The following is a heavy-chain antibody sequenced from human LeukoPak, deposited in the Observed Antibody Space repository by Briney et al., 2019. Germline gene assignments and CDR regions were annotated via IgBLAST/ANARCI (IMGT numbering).Heavy chain of an antibody. J-gene: IGHJ4*02. CDR2: INPNSGGT. CDR3: ARYYYDSSGSFHY. V-gene: IGHV1-2*02. CDR1: GYTFTGYY. D-gene: IGHD3-22*01. Sequence: ASVKVSCKASGYTFTGYYMHWVRQAPGQGLEWMGWINPNSGGTNYAQKFQGRVTMTRDTSISTAYMELSRLRSDDTAVYYCARYYYDSSGSFHYWGQGTLVTVSS.